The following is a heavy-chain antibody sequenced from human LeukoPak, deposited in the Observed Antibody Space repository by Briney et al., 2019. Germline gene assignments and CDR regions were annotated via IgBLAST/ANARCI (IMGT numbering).Heavy chain of an antibody. Sequence: GESLKISCKGSGYSSASHWITWVRQMPGKGLEWMGIIYPGDSDTRYSPSFQGQVTISADKSISTAYLQWSSLKASDTAVCFCARHLLDGAATTALDYWGQGTLVTVSS. J-gene: IGHJ4*02. V-gene: IGHV5-51*01. CDR2: IYPGDSDT. CDR1: GYSSASHW. D-gene: IGHD4-17*01. CDR3: ARHLLDGAATTALDY.